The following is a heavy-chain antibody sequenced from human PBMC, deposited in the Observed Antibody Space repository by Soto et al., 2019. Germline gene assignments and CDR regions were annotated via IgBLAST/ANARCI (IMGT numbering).Heavy chain of an antibody. V-gene: IGHV3-7*03. CDR3: ARWADAADEDYFHH. CDR1: GFRFSSSW. D-gene: IGHD1-26*01. J-gene: IGHJ1*01. Sequence: GGSLRLSCAGSGFRFSSSWMSWIRQAPGKGLEWVAHINQGGSQKYYVDSAKGRFTISRDNAKTSLYLQMNNLRAEDTATYYCARWADAADEDYFHHWGQGTLVTV. CDR2: INQGGSQK.